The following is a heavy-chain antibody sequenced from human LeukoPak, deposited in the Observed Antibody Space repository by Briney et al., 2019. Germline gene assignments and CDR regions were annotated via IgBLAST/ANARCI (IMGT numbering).Heavy chain of an antibody. V-gene: IGHV1-8*01. Sequence: ASVKVSCKASGYTFSDYDIIWVRRATGQGLEWMGWMNPNSGNTGYAQKFQGRVTMTRNTSISTAYMELSSLRSEDTAVYYCARLGWYCTGPRCEMNTYYGMDVWGQGTTVTVSS. D-gene: IGHD2-8*02. CDR1: GYTFSDYD. J-gene: IGHJ6*02. CDR3: ARLGWYCTGPRCEMNTYYGMDV. CDR2: MNPNSGNT.